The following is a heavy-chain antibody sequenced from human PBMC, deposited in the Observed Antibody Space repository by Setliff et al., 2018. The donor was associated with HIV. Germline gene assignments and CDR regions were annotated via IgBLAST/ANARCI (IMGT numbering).Heavy chain of an antibody. D-gene: IGHD7-27*01. V-gene: IGHV3-74*01. J-gene: IGHJ4*02. CDR3: ARSNGGLDS. CDR1: GFTFSSW. Sequence: PGGSLRLSCAASGFTFSSWMYWVRRAPGKGLEWVSLIKTDGYSTTYADSVKGRFTISRDNAKNTLYLQMNSLRADDTAVYYCARSNGGLDSWGQGTLVTVSS. CDR2: IKTDGYST.